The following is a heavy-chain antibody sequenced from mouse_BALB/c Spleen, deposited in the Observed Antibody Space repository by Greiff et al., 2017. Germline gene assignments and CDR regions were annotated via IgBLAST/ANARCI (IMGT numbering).Heavy chain of an antibody. CDR2: IWRGGST. Sequence: QVQLQQSGPSLVQPSQSLSITCTVSGFSLTSYGVHWVRQSPGKGLEWLGVIWRGGSTDYNAAFMSRLSITKDNSKSQVFFKMNSLQADDTAIYYCAKNGGITTVLDYWGQGTTLTVSS. D-gene: IGHD1-1*01. V-gene: IGHV2-5-1*01. J-gene: IGHJ2*01. CDR3: AKNGGITTVLDY. CDR1: GFSLTSYG.